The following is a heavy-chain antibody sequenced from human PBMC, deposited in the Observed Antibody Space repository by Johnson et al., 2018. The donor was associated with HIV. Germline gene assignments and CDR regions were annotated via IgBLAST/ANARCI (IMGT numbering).Heavy chain of an antibody. Sequence: QVQLVESGGGVVQPGRSLRLSCAASGFTFYSSSMHWVRQAPGKGLEWVAVISYDGSNKYYADSLTGRFTISRDNSKNTLYLQMNSLRAEDTAVYYCAKDPGGGSYPNDAFDIWGQGTMVTVSS. CDR1: GFTFYSSS. V-gene: IGHV3-30*18. D-gene: IGHD1-26*01. CDR2: ISYDGSNK. J-gene: IGHJ3*02. CDR3: AKDPGGGSYPNDAFDI.